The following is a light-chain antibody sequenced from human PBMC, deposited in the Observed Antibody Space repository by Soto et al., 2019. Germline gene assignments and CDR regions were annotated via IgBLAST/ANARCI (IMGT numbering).Light chain of an antibody. J-gene: IGLJ2*01. CDR2: EVN. V-gene: IGLV2-8*01. CDR1: SSDVGAYNS. CDR3: SSYAGATNLV. Sequence: QSALTQPPSASGSLGQSVTISCTGTSSDVGAYNSVSWYQHYPGKAPKLLIYEVNKRPSGVPDRFSGSKSGNTASLTVSGLQAEDEADYYCSSYAGATNLVFGGGTKLTVL.